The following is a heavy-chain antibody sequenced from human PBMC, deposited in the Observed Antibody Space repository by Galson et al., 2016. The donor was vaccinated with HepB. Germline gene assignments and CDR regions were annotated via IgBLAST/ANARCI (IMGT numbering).Heavy chain of an antibody. D-gene: IGHD6-13*01. CDR3: ARHLIVAAGRGLDF. CDR1: EFTFSTFS. CDR2: ISPDYTI. Sequence: SLRLSCAASEFTFSTFSMNWVRQAPGKGLEWISYISPDYTIHYADSVRGRFTISRDNGRKSLYLQLDSLRAEDTATYYCARHLIVAAGRGLDFWGQGTLATVSS. J-gene: IGHJ4*02. V-gene: IGHV3-48*01.